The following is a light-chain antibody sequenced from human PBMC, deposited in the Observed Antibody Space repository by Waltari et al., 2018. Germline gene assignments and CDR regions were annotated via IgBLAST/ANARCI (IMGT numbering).Light chain of an antibody. CDR3: QQYYSTPRT. Sequence: DIVMTQSPDSLAVSLGEGATINCKSSQSVLYSSTNKNYLVWYQQKPGQPPKLLIYWASTRESGVPDRFSGSGSGTDFTLTISSLQAEDVAVYYCQQYYSTPRTFGQGTKVEIK. CDR2: WAS. J-gene: IGKJ1*01. V-gene: IGKV4-1*01. CDR1: QSVLYSSTNKNY.